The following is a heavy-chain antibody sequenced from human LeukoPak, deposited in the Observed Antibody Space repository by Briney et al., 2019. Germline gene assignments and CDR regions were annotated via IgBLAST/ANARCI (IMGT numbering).Heavy chain of an antibody. J-gene: IGHJ2*01. D-gene: IGHD6-19*01. V-gene: IGHV4-59*08. CDR2: IYYSGST. CDR1: GGSISRYF. CDR3: ARHPRIAVAVHWYFDL. Sequence: SETLSLTCTVSGGSISRYFWSRLRQPPGKGLEWIGYIYYSGSTNYNPSLKSRVTISVDTSKNQFSLKLSSVTAADTAVYYCARHPRIAVAVHWYFDLWGRGTLVTVSS.